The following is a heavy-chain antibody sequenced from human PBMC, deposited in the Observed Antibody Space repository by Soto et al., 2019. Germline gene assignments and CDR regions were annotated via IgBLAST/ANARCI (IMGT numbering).Heavy chain of an antibody. CDR3: AGLIINRRAFDY. CDR2: IYYSGST. Sequence: PSETLSLTCTVSGGSISSSSYYWGWIRQPPGKGLEWIGSIYYSGSTYYNPSLKSRVTISVDTSKNQFSLKLSSVTAADTAVYYCAGLIINRRAFDYWGQGTLVTVSS. CDR1: GGSISSSSYY. J-gene: IGHJ4*02. D-gene: IGHD3-10*01. V-gene: IGHV4-39*01.